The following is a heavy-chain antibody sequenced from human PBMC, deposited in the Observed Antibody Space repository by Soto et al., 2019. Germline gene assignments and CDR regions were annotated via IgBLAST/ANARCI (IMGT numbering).Heavy chain of an antibody. CDR3: AKVIEPGFSIVAAVTQPYFVS. CDR2: ISYDGSNK. V-gene: IGHV3-30*18. CDR1: GFTFSSYG. J-gene: IGHJ4*02. Sequence: GGSLRLSCAASGFTFSSYGMHWVRQAPGKGLEWVAVISYDGSNKYYADSVKGRFTISRDNSKNTLYLQRNSLRAEDTAVSYCAKVIEPGFSIVAAVTQPYFVSLRQGLLVTVPP. D-gene: IGHD3-3*01.